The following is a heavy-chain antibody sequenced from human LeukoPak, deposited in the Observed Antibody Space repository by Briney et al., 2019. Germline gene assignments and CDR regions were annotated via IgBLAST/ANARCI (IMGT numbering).Heavy chain of an antibody. V-gene: IGHV3-7*03. D-gene: IGHD3-10*01. CDR3: AGAPGIGSAHTYSWFDP. Sequence: GGSLRLSCAASGFTLSSNYMSWVRQAPGKGLEWVANTKEDGGEKYYVDSVKGRFTISRDNSKNSLYLQMNSLRAEDTAVYYCAGAPGIGSAHTYSWFDPWGQGTLVTVSS. J-gene: IGHJ5*02. CDR2: TKEDGGEK. CDR1: GFTLSSNY.